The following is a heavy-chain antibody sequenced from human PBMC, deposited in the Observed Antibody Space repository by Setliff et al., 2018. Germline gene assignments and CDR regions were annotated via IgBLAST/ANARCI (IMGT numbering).Heavy chain of an antibody. CDR1: GGTFSNFA. J-gene: IGHJ6*04. CDR3: ARVQWEIAVKFHYNRMDV. D-gene: IGHD1-26*01. Sequence: SVKVSCKASGGTFSNFAISWVRQAPGQGFEWLGGIIPMFRTPEYAQKFQGGVTISADESRTAVYMELSSLRFDDTAVYYCARVQWEIAVKFHYNRMDVWGEGTQVTVSS. CDR2: IIPMFRTP. V-gene: IGHV1-69*13.